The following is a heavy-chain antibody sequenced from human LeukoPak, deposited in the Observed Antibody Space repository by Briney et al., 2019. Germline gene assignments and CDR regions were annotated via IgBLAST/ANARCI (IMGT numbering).Heavy chain of an antibody. D-gene: IGHD3-10*01. CDR1: GGSISSYY. J-gene: IGHJ4*02. Sequence: KPSETLSLTCTVSGGSISSYYWSWIRQPPGKGLEWVGYIYYSGSTNYNPSLKSRVTISVDTSKNQFSLKLSSVTAADMAVYYCARDSEEGDYFDYWGQGTLVTVSS. V-gene: IGHV4-59*01. CDR3: ARDSEEGDYFDY. CDR2: IYYSGST.